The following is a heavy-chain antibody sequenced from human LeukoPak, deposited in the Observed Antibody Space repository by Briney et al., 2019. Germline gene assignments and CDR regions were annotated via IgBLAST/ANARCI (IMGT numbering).Heavy chain of an antibody. CDR1: GFTVSSNY. Sequence: PGGSLRLSCAASGFTVSSNYMSWVRQAPGKGLEWVSVIYSGGSTYYADSVKGRFTISRDNSKNTLYLQMNSLRAEDTAVYYCARGGILTGYYPYYWGQGTLVTVSS. V-gene: IGHV3-53*01. CDR3: ARGGILTGYYPYY. D-gene: IGHD3-9*01. J-gene: IGHJ4*02. CDR2: IYSGGST.